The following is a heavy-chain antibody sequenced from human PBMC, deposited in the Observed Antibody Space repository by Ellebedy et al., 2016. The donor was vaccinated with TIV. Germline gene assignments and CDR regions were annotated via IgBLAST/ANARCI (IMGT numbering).Heavy chain of an antibody. V-gene: IGHV1-3*01. CDR2: INAGNGNT. J-gene: IGHJ4*02. CDR3: ARDYVAMVTDFDY. D-gene: IGHD5-18*01. Sequence: MPGGSLRLSCAASGFTFSSYAMHWVRQAPGQRLEWMGWINAGNGNTKYSQKFQGRVTITRDTSASTAYMELSSLRSEDTAVYYCARDYVAMVTDFDYWGQGTLVTVSS. CDR1: GFTFSSYA.